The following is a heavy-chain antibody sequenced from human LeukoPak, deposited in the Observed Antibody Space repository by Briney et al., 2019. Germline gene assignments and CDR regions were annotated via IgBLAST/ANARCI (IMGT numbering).Heavy chain of an antibody. Sequence: GASVKVSCKASGYTFTSYGISWVRQARGQGLEWMGWISAYNGNTNYAQKLQGRVTMTTDTSTSTAYMELRSLRSDDTAVYYCARDKAWDGYNYNYDYWGQGTLVTVSS. V-gene: IGHV1-18*01. CDR3: ARDKAWDGYNYNYDY. CDR2: ISAYNGNT. J-gene: IGHJ4*02. CDR1: GYTFTSYG. D-gene: IGHD5-12*01.